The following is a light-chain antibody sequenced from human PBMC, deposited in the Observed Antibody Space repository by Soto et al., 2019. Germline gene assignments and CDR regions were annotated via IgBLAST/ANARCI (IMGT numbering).Light chain of an antibody. CDR2: EVS. V-gene: IGLV2-14*01. CDR3: TSYTTSSSTYV. CDR1: SSDVGAYNY. J-gene: IGLJ1*01. Sequence: QSALTQPASVSGSPGQSITISCTGTSSDVGAYNYVSWYQQHPGKAPKLMLFEVSNRPSGVSNRFSGSKSGNTASLTISGLQAEDEADYYCTSYTTSSSTYVFGPGTKLTVL.